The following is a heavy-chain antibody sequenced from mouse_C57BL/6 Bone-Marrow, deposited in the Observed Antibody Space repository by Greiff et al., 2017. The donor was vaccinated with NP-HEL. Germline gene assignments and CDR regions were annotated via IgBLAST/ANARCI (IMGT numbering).Heavy chain of an antibody. V-gene: IGHV5-4*01. CDR1: GFTFSSYA. Sequence: EVQLVESGGGLVKPGGSLKLSCAASGFTFSSYAMSWVRQTPEKRLEWVATISDGGSYTYYPDNVKGRFTISRDNAKNNLYLQMSHLKSEDTAMYYCARDPTSDYWGQGTTLTVSS. J-gene: IGHJ2*01. CDR2: ISDGGSYT. CDR3: ARDPTSDY.